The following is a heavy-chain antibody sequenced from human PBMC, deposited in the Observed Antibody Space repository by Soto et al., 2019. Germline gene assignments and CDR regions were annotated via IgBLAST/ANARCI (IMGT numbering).Heavy chain of an antibody. CDR1: GGSINSSSYF. CDR2: IYYSGST. D-gene: IGHD6-19*01. CDR3: ARHYSSGSRNWFDP. V-gene: IGHV4-39*01. Sequence: SETLSLTCIVSGGSINSSSYFWVWVRHPPGKGLEWIGSIYYSGSTYYNPSLRSRVTISVDTSKNQFSLKLSSVTAADTAVFYCARHYSSGSRNWFDPWGQGTLVTVSS. J-gene: IGHJ5*02.